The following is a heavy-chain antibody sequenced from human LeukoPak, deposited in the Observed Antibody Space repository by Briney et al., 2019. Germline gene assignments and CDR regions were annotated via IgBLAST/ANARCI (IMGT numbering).Heavy chain of an antibody. CDR2: INHSGIT. D-gene: IGHD3-10*01. CDR3: AREGSYYGSGSPPLDH. CDR1: GGAFSDYY. J-gene: IGHJ4*02. V-gene: IGHV4-34*01. Sequence: SETLSLTCAVYGGAFSDYYWGWIRQPPGKGLEWLGEINHSGITNYNPSLKSRVTISVDPSKNRFSLKLTSVTAADTAVYYCAREGSYYGSGSPPLDHWGQGTLVTVSS.